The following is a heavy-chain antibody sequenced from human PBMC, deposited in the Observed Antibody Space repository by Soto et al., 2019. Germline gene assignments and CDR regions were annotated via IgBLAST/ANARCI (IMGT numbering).Heavy chain of an antibody. J-gene: IGHJ4*02. Sequence: QVQLVESGGGVVQPGRSLRLSCAASGFTFSSYGMHWVRQAPGKGLEWVAVISYDGSNKYYADSVKGRFTISRDNSKNTLYLQMNSLRAEDTAVYYCAKNIGYYDSSGYHDYWGQGTLVTVSS. CDR1: GFTFSSYG. CDR3: AKNIGYYDSSGYHDY. CDR2: ISYDGSNK. D-gene: IGHD3-22*01. V-gene: IGHV3-30*18.